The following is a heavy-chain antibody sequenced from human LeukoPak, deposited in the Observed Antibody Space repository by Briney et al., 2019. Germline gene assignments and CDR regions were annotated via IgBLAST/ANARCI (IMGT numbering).Heavy chain of an antibody. V-gene: IGHV1-46*01. J-gene: IGHJ4*02. CDR2: INPSGGST. Sequence: ASVKVSCKTSGYTFTHYYMHWVRQAPGQGLEWMGIINPSGGSTSYAQKFQGRVTLTRDTSTSTVYMELSSLSSEDTAVYYCARGSLAGAYCGGDCFPLFDYWGQGTLVTVSS. CDR1: GYTFTHYY. CDR3: ARGSLAGAYCGGDCFPLFDY. D-gene: IGHD2-21*02.